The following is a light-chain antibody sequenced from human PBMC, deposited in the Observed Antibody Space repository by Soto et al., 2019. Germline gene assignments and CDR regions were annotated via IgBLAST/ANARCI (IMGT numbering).Light chain of an antibody. Sequence: DIQMTQSPSTLSASVGDRVTITCRASQSISSWLAWYQQKPGKAPKLLIYDASSLESGVPSRFSGSGSGTEFPLTISSLQPDEFATYYCQQYNSYAYTFGQGTKREIK. J-gene: IGKJ2*01. V-gene: IGKV1-5*01. CDR2: DAS. CDR1: QSISSW. CDR3: QQYNSYAYT.